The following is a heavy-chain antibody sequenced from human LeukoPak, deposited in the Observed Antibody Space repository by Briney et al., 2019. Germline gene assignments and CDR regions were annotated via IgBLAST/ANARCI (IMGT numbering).Heavy chain of an antibody. CDR1: GGTFSSYA. CDR2: IIPILGIA. V-gene: IGHV1-69*04. D-gene: IGHD5-24*01. CDR3: ARGQERWLQPFDY. J-gene: IGHJ4*02. Sequence: ASVKVSCKASGGTFSSYAISWVRQAPGQGLEWMGRIIPILGIANYAQKFQGRVTITADKSTSTAYMELSSLRSEDTAVYYCARGQERWLQPFDYWGQGTLVTVSS.